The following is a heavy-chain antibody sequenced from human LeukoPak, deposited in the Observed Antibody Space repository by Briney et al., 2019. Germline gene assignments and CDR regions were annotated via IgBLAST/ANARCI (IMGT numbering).Heavy chain of an antibody. CDR2: ISGSGGST. V-gene: IGHV3-23*01. CDR3: AKGITMVRVIDGY. Sequence: GGSLRLSCAASGFTFSSYAMSWVRQAPGKGLEWVSVISGSGGSTYYADSVKGRFTISRDNSKNTLYLQMNSLRAEDTAVYYCAKGITMVRVIDGYWGQGTLVTVSS. J-gene: IGHJ4*02. CDR1: GFTFSSYA. D-gene: IGHD3-10*01.